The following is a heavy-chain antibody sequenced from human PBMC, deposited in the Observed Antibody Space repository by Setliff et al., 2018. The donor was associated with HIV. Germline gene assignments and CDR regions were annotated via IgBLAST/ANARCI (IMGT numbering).Heavy chain of an antibody. CDR2: IIPPSGTT. CDR1: GGTFSNYG. J-gene: IGHJ4*02. CDR3: ARSPESAFDY. Sequence: GASVKVSCKASGGTFSNYGLSWVRQAPGQGLEWMGGIIPPSGTTSFAQKFQGRVTITADDSTNTAYMELSNLRSEDTAVYYCARSPESAFDYWGQGILVTVSS. V-gene: IGHV1-69*13. D-gene: IGHD3-3*01.